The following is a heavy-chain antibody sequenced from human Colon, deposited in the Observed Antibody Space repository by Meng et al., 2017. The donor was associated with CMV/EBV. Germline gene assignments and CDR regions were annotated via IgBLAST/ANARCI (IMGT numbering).Heavy chain of an antibody. Sequence: GGSLRLSCAASGFTFDDYTMHWVRQAPGKGLEWVSGIGWDSAAIAYAGSVKGRFTISRDNAKTSLYLQMTSLRPEDTALYYCARTAALAPLGPFDVWGQGTMVTVSS. CDR1: GFTFDDYT. J-gene: IGHJ3*01. D-gene: IGHD6-25*01. CDR2: IGWDSAAI. CDR3: ARTAALAPLGPFDV. V-gene: IGHV3-9*01.